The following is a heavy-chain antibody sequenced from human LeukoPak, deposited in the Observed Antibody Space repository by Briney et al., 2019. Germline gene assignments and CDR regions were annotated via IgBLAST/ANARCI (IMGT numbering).Heavy chain of an antibody. Sequence: PSETLSLTCTVSGGSISSYFWSCIRQPPGKGLEWIGHISYIGNTNYNTSLKSRLTMSIDTSKKQFSLKLSAVTAADTAVYYCARCDPYYFDSWGQGTLVTVSS. CDR3: ARCDPYYFDS. V-gene: IGHV4-59*08. CDR1: GGSISSYF. J-gene: IGHJ4*02. CDR2: ISYIGNT. D-gene: IGHD2-21*02.